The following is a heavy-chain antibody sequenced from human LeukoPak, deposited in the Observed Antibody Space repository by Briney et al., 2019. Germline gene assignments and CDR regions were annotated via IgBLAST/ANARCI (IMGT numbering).Heavy chain of an antibody. CDR3: ARDGYNFPLDY. D-gene: IGHD5-24*01. Sequence: ASVKVSCKPSGYTFPSYGISWGRQPPGQGLEWKGWISAYNGNTNYAQKLQGRVTMTTDTSTSTAYMELRSLRTDDTAVYYCARDGYNFPLDYWGQGTLVTVSS. J-gene: IGHJ4*02. CDR2: ISAYNGNT. CDR1: GYTFPSYG. V-gene: IGHV1-18*01.